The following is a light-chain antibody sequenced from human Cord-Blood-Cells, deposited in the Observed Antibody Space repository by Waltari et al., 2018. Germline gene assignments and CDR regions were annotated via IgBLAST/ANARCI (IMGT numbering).Light chain of an antibody. CDR1: KSVSSN. J-gene: IGKJ1*01. Sequence: EIVMTQSPDTLSVSPGKRAPLSCWPGKSVSSNLAWYQQKPGQAPRLLIYGASNRATGIPARFSGSGSGTEFTLTISSLQSEDFAVYYCQQYNNWPRTFGQGTKVEIK. CDR2: GAS. CDR3: QQYNNWPRT. V-gene: IGKV3D-15*01.